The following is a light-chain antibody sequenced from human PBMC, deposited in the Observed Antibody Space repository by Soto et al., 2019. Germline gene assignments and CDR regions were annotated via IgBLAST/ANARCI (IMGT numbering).Light chain of an antibody. CDR3: QQRDISTWS. CDR2: GAS. V-gene: IGKV3-11*01. Sequence: FTQSPAALSLTTGETATLSCRASQSISSDLGWYQQKPGKAPMLLMYGASKRATGIPARFSGSGSGTDFTLPISSLEPEDFAVYYCQQRDISTWSSGRGTKVGIK. CDR1: QSISSD. J-gene: IGKJ4*02.